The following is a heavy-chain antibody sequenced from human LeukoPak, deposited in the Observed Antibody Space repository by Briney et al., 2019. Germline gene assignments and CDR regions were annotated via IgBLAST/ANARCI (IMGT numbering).Heavy chain of an antibody. D-gene: IGHD3-3*01. J-gene: IGHJ6*02. V-gene: IGHV1-2*02. CDR3: AKDGVVTILISYLYYNAMDV. Sequence: ASVTVSCTASGYTFTLNYMHWVRQAPGQGLEWMGWINPKSGDTNYAQKFQGRVTMTRDTSIGTAYMELSRLRSDDTAVYYCAKDGVVTILISYLYYNAMDVWGQGTTVTVSS. CDR2: INPKSGDT. CDR1: GYTFTLNY.